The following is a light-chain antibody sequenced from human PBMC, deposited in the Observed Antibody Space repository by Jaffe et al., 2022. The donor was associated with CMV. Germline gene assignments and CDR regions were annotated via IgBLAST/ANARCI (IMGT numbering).Light chain of an antibody. Sequence: IQLTQSPSSLSGSVGDRVTITCRASQDINNYLAWYQQKPGRAPKVLIYTASTLQSGVPPRFSASGSGTDFTLTISSLQPEDFATYYCQQVKSFPLTFGGGTKVEIK. CDR3: QQVKSFPLT. CDR1: QDINNY. J-gene: IGKJ4*01. V-gene: IGKV1-9*01. CDR2: TAS.